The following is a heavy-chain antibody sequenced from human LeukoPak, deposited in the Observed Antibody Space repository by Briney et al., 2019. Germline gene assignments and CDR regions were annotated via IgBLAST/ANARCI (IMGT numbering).Heavy chain of an antibody. V-gene: IGHV4-39*01. J-gene: IGHJ4*02. CDR3: ARRRLRWDYYFDY. CDR2: IYYSGST. D-gene: IGHD4-23*01. CDR1: GDSISSTDYY. Sequence: SETLSLTCTVSGDSISSTDYYWGWIRQPPGKGLEWIGSIYYSGSTFYNPSLKSRLTISVDTAKNQFSLRLSSVTAADTAVYYCARRRLRWDYYFDYWGQGTLVTVSS.